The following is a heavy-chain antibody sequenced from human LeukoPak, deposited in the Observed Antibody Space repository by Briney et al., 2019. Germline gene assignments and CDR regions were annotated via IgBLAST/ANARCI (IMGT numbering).Heavy chain of an antibody. CDR1: GFTFSSYG. J-gene: IGHJ4*02. Sequence: PGRSLRLSCAASGFTFSSYGMHWVRQAPGKGLEWVAVIWYDGSNKYYADSVKGRFTTSRDNSKNTLYLQMNSLRAEDTAVYYCARDTPPNYYDSSGYYDYWGQGTLVTVSS. D-gene: IGHD3-22*01. CDR2: IWYDGSNK. V-gene: IGHV3-33*01. CDR3: ARDTPPNYYDSSGYYDY.